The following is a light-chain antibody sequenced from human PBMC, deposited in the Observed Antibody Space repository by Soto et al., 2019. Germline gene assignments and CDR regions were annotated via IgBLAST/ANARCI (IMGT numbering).Light chain of an antibody. J-gene: IGLJ2*01. Sequence: QSAPTQPPSASGSPGQSVTFSCTGTSSDVGGYNYVSWYQQYPGKAPKLMIYQVYKRHSGVPDRFSGSKSGNTASLTVSGRKPEDEADYYCGAYAGSSTWVFGGGTKLTVL. CDR2: QVY. V-gene: IGLV2-8*01. CDR1: SSDVGGYNY. CDR3: GAYAGSSTWV.